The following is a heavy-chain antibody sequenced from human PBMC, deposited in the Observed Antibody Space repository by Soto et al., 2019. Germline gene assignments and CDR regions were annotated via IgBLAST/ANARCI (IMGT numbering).Heavy chain of an antibody. V-gene: IGHV3-30*18. CDR3: AKGVYAVAGTGDWYFDL. D-gene: IGHD6-19*01. CDR2: ISYDGSNK. Sequence: QVQLVESGGGVVQPGRSLRLSCAASGLTFSSYGMHWVRQAPGKGLEWVAVISYDGSNKYYADSVKGRFTISRDNSKNTLYLQMNSLRAEDTAVYYCAKGVYAVAGTGDWYFDLWGRGTLVTVSS. CDR1: GLTFSSYG. J-gene: IGHJ2*01.